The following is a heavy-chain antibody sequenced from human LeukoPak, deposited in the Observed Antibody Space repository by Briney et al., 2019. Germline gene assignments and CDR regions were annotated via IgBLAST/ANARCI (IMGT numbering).Heavy chain of an antibody. CDR3: AREGFGEFVDV. CDR1: GYTFTSYA. Sequence: ASVKVSCKASGYTFTSYAMHWGRQAPGQRLEWMGWINAGNGNTKYSQKFQGRVTITRDTSASTAYMELSSLRSEDTAVYYCAREGFGEFVDVWGKGTTVTVSS. J-gene: IGHJ6*04. D-gene: IGHD3-10*01. V-gene: IGHV1-3*01. CDR2: INAGNGNT.